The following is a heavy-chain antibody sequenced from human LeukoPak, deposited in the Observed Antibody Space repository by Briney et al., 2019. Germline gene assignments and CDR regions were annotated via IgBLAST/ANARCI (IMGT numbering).Heavy chain of an antibody. Sequence: SETLSLTCAVYGGSFSGYYWSWIRQPPGKGLEWIGEINHSGSTNYNPSLKSRVTISVDTSKNQFSLKLSSVTAADTAVYYCAWSVHLGRIVVAATLLYWVAFDIWGHGTMVTVSS. D-gene: IGHD2-15*01. CDR3: AWSVHLGRIVVAATLLYWVAFDI. J-gene: IGHJ3*02. CDR2: INHSGST. CDR1: GGSFSGYY. V-gene: IGHV4-34*01.